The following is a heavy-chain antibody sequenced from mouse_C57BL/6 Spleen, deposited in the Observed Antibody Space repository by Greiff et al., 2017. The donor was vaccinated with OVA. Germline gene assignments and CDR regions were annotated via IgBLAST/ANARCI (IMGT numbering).Heavy chain of an antibody. CDR2: INPNNGGT. J-gene: IGHJ2*01. CDR1: GYTFTDYY. CDR3: ANGGGFDY. Sequence: VQLQQSGPELVKPGASVKISCKASGYTFTDYYMNWVKQSHGKSLEWIGDINPNNGGTSYNQKFKGKATLTVDKSSSTAYMELRSLTSEDSAVYYCANGGGFDYWGQGTTLTVSS. V-gene: IGHV1-26*01.